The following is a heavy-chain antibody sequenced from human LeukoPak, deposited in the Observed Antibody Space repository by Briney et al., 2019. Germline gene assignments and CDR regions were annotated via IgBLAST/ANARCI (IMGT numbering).Heavy chain of an antibody. Sequence: PGGSLRLSCAASGFTFSSYEMNWVRQAPGKGLEWVSYISSSSSTIYYADSVKGRFTISRDNAKNSLYLQMNSLRAEDTAVYYCARARYVLLWFGELFIDAFDIWGQGTMVTVSS. CDR1: GFTFSSYE. J-gene: IGHJ3*02. CDR3: ARARYVLLWFGELFIDAFDI. CDR2: ISSSSSTI. V-gene: IGHV3-48*01. D-gene: IGHD3-10*01.